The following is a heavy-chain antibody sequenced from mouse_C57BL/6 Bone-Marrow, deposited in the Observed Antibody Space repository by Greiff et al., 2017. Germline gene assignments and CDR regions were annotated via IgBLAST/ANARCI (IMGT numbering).Heavy chain of an antibody. Sequence: QVQLQQSGAELVRPGASVKLSCTASGFNIKDDYMHWVKQRTGQGLEWIGEIYPRSGNTYYNEKFKGKATLTADKSSSTAYMELRSLTSEDSAVYFCARDSSGYDYFDYWGQGTTLTVSS. CDR1: GFNIKDDY. J-gene: IGHJ2*01. V-gene: IGHV1-81*01. D-gene: IGHD3-2*02. CDR2: IYPRSGNT. CDR3: ARDSSGYDYFDY.